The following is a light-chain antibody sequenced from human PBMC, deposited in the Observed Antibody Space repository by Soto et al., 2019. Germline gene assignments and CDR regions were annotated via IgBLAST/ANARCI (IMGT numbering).Light chain of an antibody. CDR3: CSYADSSTYV. CDR1: SSDVGYYNV. J-gene: IGLJ1*01. Sequence: QSALTQPASVSGSPGQSIAISCTGTSSDVGYYNVVSWYQQHPGIAPKLMIYEASKRPSGVSNRFSGSKSGNTASLTISGLQAEDEADYYCCSYADSSTYVFGTGTKVTVL. CDR2: EAS. V-gene: IGLV2-23*01.